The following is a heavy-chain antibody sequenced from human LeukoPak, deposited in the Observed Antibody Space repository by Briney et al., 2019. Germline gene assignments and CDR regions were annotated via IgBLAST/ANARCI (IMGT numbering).Heavy chain of an antibody. CDR2: IIPIFGTA. V-gene: IGHV1-69*05. Sequence: GASVKVSCKASGGTFSSYAISWVRQAPGQGLGWMGGIIPIFGTANYAQKFQGRVTITTDESTSTAYMELSSLRSEDTAVYYCARGADWYMDVWGKGTTVTVSS. CDR3: ARGADWYMDV. CDR1: GGTFSSYA. J-gene: IGHJ6*03. D-gene: IGHD2-21*01.